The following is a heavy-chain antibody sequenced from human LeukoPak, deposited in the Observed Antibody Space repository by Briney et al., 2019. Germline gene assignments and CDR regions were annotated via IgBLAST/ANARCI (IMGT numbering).Heavy chain of an antibody. D-gene: IGHD3-22*01. CDR3: ASDTFSYDSSAYGQFDY. Sequence: GGSLRLSCAASGFTFSNYAMNWVRQAPGKGLEWVSVIYSGGSTYYADSVKGRFTISRDNLKNTLYLQMNSLRAEDTAVYYCASDTFSYDSSAYGQFDYWGQGTLVTVSS. CDR1: GFTFSNYA. J-gene: IGHJ4*02. CDR2: IYSGGST. V-gene: IGHV3-53*01.